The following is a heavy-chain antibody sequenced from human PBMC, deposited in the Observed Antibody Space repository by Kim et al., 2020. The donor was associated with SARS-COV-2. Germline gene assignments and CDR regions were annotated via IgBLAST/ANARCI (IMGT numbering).Heavy chain of an antibody. J-gene: IGHJ4*02. Sequence: SVQGRLTHSRDNAKNSLYLQMNSLRAEDTALYYCAKGSCSSTSCPLPPDYWGQGTLVTVSS. D-gene: IGHD2-2*01. CDR3: AKGSCSSTSCPLPPDY. V-gene: IGHV3-9*01.